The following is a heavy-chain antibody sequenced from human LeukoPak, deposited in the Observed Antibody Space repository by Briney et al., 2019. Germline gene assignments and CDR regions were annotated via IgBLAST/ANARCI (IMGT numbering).Heavy chain of an antibody. J-gene: IGHJ4*02. CDR3: AKDLGSGWSRPPDY. Sequence: GGSLRLSCAASGFTFSSYAMSWVRQAPGKGLEWVSAISGSGGSTYYADSVKGRFTISRDNSKNTLYLQMNSLRAEDTAVYYCAKDLGSGWSRPPDYWGLGTLVTVSS. CDR1: GFTFSSYA. V-gene: IGHV3-23*01. D-gene: IGHD6-19*01. CDR2: ISGSGGST.